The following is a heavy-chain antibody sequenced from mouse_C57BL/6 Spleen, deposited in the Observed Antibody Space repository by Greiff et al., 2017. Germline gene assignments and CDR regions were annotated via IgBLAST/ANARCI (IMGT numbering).Heavy chain of an antibody. CDR1: GYTFTDYY. CDR3: ARRAGREGFDY. Sequence: EVQLQQSGPELVKPGASVKISCKASGYTFTDYYMNWVKQSHGKSLEWIGDINPNNGGTSYNQKFKGKATLTVDKSSSTAYMELRSLTSEDSAVYYCARRAGREGFDYWGKGTTLTVSS. CDR2: INPNNGGT. J-gene: IGHJ2*01. D-gene: IGHD4-1*01. V-gene: IGHV1-26*01.